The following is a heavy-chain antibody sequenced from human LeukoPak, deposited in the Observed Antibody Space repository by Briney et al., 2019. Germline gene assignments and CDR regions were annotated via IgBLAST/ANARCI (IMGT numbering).Heavy chain of an antibody. J-gene: IGHJ4*02. D-gene: IGHD2-15*01. Sequence: GSSVKVSCKASGRTFSSYAISWVRQAPGQGLECMGGIIPIFGTANYAQKFKGRVTITADGSTSTAYMELSSLRSEDTAVYDCARSFRYCSGGSCYAEPANFDYWGQGTLVTVSS. CDR2: IIPIFGTA. V-gene: IGHV1-69*01. CDR1: GRTFSSYA. CDR3: ARSFRYCSGGSCYAEPANFDY.